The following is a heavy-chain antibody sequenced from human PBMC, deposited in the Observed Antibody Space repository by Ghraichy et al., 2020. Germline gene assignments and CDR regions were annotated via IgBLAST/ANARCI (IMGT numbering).Heavy chain of an antibody. V-gene: IGHV3-48*03. CDR2: ISSSGSTI. CDR1: GFTFSSYE. Sequence: GGSLRLSCAASGFTFSSYEMNWVRQAPGKGLEWVSYISSSGSTIYYADSVKGRFTISRDNAKNSLYLQMNSLRAEDTAVYYCARGIAGGFVPPGHYGAFDIWGQGTMVTVSS. D-gene: IGHD3-16*01. CDR3: ARGIAGGFVPPGHYGAFDI. J-gene: IGHJ3*02.